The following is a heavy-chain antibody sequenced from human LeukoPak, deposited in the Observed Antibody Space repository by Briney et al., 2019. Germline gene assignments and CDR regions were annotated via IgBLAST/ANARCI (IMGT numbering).Heavy chain of an antibody. CDR2: IYYTGNT. V-gene: IGHV4-39*01. D-gene: IGHD3/OR15-3a*01. J-gene: IGHJ4*02. CDR3: AKQTGSGLFILP. CDR1: GVSISSSNSY. Sequence: SETLSLTCSVSGVSISSSNSYWGWIRQPPGKGLEWIGSIYYTGNTYYNASLKSRVTISIDTSKNQFSLKLTSVTAADTAVYYCAKQTGSGLFILPGGQGTLVAVSS.